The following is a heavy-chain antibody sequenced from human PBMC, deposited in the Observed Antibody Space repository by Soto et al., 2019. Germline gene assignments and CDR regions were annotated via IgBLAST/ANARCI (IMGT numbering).Heavy chain of an antibody. CDR2: IIPIFGTA. J-gene: IGHJ6*02. V-gene: IGHV1-69*13. CDR1: GYTFTSYD. Sequence: SVKVSCKASGYTFTSYDINWVRQAPGQGLEWMGGIIPIFGTANYAQKFQGRFTITADESTSTAYMELSSLRSEDTAVYYCASGGDGSYYYYYGMDVWGQGTTVTVSS. D-gene: IGHD2-21*01. CDR3: ASGGDGSYYYYYGMDV.